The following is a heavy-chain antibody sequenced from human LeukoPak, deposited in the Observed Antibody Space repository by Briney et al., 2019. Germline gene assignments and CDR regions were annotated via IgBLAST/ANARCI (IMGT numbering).Heavy chain of an antibody. D-gene: IGHD2-21*01. V-gene: IGHV3-23*01. J-gene: IGHJ5*01. CDR3: VKDPRDTYGTNWFVS. Sequence: GGSLRLSCSASGFSFSTYAMSWVRQAPGKGLQWVSQISGTGGATWYAGFARDRFTISRDNSKKTLYLQMSGLRVEDTAMYYCVKDPRDTYGTNWFVSWGQGTLLIVSS. CDR2: ISGTGGAT. CDR1: GFSFSTYA.